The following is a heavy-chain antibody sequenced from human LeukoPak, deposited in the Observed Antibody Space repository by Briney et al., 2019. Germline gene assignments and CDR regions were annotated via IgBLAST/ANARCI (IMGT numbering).Heavy chain of an antibody. V-gene: IGHV4-31*03. D-gene: IGHD3-22*01. CDR1: GGSISSGGYY. Sequence: SETLSLTCTVSGGSISSGGYYWSWIRQHPGKGLEWIGHIYYSGSTYYNPSLKSRVTISVDTSKNQFSLKLSSVTAADAAVYYCASGVRSGYTNWFDPWGQGTLVTVSS. CDR2: IYYSGST. J-gene: IGHJ5*02. CDR3: ASGVRSGYTNWFDP.